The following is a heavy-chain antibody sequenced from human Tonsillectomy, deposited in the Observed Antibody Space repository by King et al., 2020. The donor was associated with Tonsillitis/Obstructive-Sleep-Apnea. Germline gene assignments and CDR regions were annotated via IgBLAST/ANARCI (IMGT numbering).Heavy chain of an antibody. CDR1: GFTFGDYA. CDR3: TGPFYCGVGGAYSYYFAS. D-gene: IGHD2-21*01. J-gene: IGHJ4*02. CDR2: IRSKAYGGTT. Sequence: VQLVESGGGLVKPGRSLRLSCTASGFTFGDYAMSWFRQAPGKGLEWVGFIRSKAYGGTTEYAASVKGRFTISRDDSKSIAYLQMNSLKTEDTAVYYCTGPFYCGVGGAYSYYFASWGQGTRVTVSS. V-gene: IGHV3-49*05.